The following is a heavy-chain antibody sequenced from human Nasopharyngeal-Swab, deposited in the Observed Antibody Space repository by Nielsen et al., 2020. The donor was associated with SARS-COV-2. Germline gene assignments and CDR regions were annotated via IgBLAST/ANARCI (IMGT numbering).Heavy chain of an antibody. CDR3: ARDRSGFGLDF. V-gene: IGHV3-21*01. J-gene: IGHJ4*02. D-gene: IGHD3-3*01. CDR2: VSTGGDYI. CDR1: GFTFRFYT. Sequence: GESLKISCAASGFTFRFYTMHWVRQAPGTGLEWVSSVSTGGDYIHYADLVQGRFAISRDNAKDSLYLQMNSLRAEDTAIYYCARDRSGFGLDFWGQGALVTVSP.